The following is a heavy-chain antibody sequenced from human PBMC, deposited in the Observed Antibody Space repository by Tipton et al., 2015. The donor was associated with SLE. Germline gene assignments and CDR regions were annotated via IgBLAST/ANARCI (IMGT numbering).Heavy chain of an antibody. CDR3: AREEYSSGWTEVHWFDP. CDR2: IYYSGST. CDR1: GGSISSYH. V-gene: IGHV4-59*01. J-gene: IGHJ5*02. Sequence: TLSLTCTVSGGSISSYHWSWLRQPPGKGLEWIGYIYYSGSTNYNPSLTIRVTISVDTSKNQFSLKLGSVTAAGTSVYYCAREEYSSGWTEVHWFDPWGKG. D-gene: IGHD6-19*01.